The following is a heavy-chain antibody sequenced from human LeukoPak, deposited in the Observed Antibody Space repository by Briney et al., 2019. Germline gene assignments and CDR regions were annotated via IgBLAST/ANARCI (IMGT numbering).Heavy chain of an antibody. CDR1: GFTFNNYA. V-gene: IGHV3-23*01. CDR2: ISDSGGAT. CDR3: VRHDSYIPY. Sequence: PGGSLRLPCAASGFTFNNYAMSWVRQAPGKGLEWVSGISDSGGATYYADSVKGRFTISRDNSKSTVHLQMNNLRVEDRAVYFCVRHDSYIPYWGQGTLVTVSS. D-gene: IGHD5-18*01. J-gene: IGHJ4*02.